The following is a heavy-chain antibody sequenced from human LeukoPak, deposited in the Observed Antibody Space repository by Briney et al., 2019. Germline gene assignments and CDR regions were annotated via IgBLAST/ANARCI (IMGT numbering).Heavy chain of an antibody. V-gene: IGHV3-23*01. D-gene: IGHD2-2*01. CDR1: GFTFSSYA. Sequence: PGGSLRLSCAASGFTFSSYAMSWARQAPGKGLEWVSAISGSGGSTYYADSVKGRFTISRDNSKNTLYLQMNSLRAEDTAVYYCAKVGLHPRVVPAAAVEYWGQGTLVTVSS. CDR2: ISGSGGST. CDR3: AKVGLHPRVVPAAAVEY. J-gene: IGHJ4*02.